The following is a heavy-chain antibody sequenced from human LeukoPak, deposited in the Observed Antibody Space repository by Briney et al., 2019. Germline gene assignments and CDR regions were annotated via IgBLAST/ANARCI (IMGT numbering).Heavy chain of an antibody. CDR1: VYTFTSYY. CDR3: ARDSLDYSNYEYYFDY. CDR2: INTSGGST. J-gene: IGHJ4*02. Sequence: ASVKVSCKASVYTFTSYYMHWVRQAPGQGLEWMGIINTSGGSTSYPQKFQGRVTMTRDTSTSTVYMELSSLRSEDTAIYYCARDSLDYSNYEYYFDYWGQGTLVTVSS. V-gene: IGHV1-46*01. D-gene: IGHD4-4*01.